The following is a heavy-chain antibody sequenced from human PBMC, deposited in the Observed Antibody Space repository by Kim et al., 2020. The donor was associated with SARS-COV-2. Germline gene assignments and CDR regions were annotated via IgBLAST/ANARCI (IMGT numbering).Heavy chain of an antibody. Sequence: GGFLRLSCAASGFSFSSCAMHWVRQAPGKGVEWVAVISYDGSNKYYADSVKGRFTISRDNSKNTLYLQMNSLRGEDTGLYYCARDPWSSLRGVTYSYYGIDVWGEGTTVTVSS. CDR3: ARDPWSSLRGVTYSYYGIDV. V-gene: IGHV3-30-3*01. J-gene: IGHJ6*04. CDR2: ISYDGSNK. D-gene: IGHD3-10*01. CDR1: GFSFSSCA.